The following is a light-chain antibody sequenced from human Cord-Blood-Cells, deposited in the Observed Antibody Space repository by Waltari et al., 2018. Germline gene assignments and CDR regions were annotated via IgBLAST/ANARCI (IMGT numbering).Light chain of an antibody. CDR1: QSISSY. V-gene: IGKV1-39*01. CDR3: QQSYSTPLT. Sequence: DIQMTQSPSSLSASVGDRVTITCRASQSISSYLNWYHQKPGKAPKLLIYAASSLQSVVPSRFSGSGSGTDFTLTISSLQPEDFATYYCQQSYSTPLTFGGVTKVEIK. CDR2: AAS. J-gene: IGKJ4*01.